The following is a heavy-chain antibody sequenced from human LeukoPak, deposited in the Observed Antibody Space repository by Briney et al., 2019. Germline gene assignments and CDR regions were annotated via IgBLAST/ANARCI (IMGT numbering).Heavy chain of an antibody. CDR1: GFKFDDYG. CDR3: ARDGTTIGDDYFPN. CDR2: INWNGGST. D-gene: IGHD2/OR15-2a*01. Sequence: RPGGSLRLSCAGSGFKFDDYGMNWVRQVPGKGLEWISAINWNGGSTHYADSVGGRFTISRDNARNSMFLHMNSLRAEDTALYFCARDGTTIGDDYFPNWGQGILVTVSS. J-gene: IGHJ4*02. V-gene: IGHV3-20*04.